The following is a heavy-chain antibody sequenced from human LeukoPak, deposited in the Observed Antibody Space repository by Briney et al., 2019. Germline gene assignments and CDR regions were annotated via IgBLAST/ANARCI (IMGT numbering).Heavy chain of an antibody. D-gene: IGHD3-10*01. CDR3: ARDPFGGAFDI. J-gene: IGHJ3*02. CDR2: IYYSGST. CDR1: GDSISSSPYY. Sequence: SETLSLTCTVSGDSISSSPYYWGWIRQPPGKGLKWIGSIYYSGSTYYNPSLKSRVTISVDTSKNQFSLKLSSMTAADTAVYYCARDPFGGAFDIWGQGTMVTVSS. V-gene: IGHV4-39*07.